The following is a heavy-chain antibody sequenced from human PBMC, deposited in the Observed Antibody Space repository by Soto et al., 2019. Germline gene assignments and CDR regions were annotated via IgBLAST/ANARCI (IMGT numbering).Heavy chain of an antibody. CDR2: ISYDGSNK. CDR1: GFTFSSYG. CDR3: AKEKSVRRKLVLDY. J-gene: IGHJ4*02. Sequence: PGGSLRLSCAASGFTFSSYGMHWVRQAPGRGLEWVAVISYDGSNKYYADSVKGRFTISRDNSKNTLYLQMNSLRAEDTAVYYCAKEKSVRRKLVLDYWGQGTLVTVSS. V-gene: IGHV3-30*18. D-gene: IGHD6-6*01.